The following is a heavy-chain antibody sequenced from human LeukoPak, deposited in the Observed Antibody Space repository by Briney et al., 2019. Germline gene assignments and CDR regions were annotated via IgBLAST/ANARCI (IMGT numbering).Heavy chain of an antibody. J-gene: IGHJ4*02. V-gene: IGHV1-2*02. CDR1: GYTFTGYY. CDR2: INPNSGGT. Sequence: ASVKVSCKASGYTFTGYYMHWVRQAPGQGLEWMGWINPNSGGTNYAQKFQGRVTMTRDTSISTAYMELSRLRSDDTAVYYCARESYSSGWCYFDYWGQGTLVTVSS. CDR3: ARESYSSGWCYFDY. D-gene: IGHD6-19*01.